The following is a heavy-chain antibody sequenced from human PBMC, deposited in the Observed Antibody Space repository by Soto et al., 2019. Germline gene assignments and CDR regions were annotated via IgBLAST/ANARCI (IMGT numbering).Heavy chain of an antibody. J-gene: IGHJ4*02. D-gene: IGHD7-27*01. Sequence: EVQLLESGGGLVEPGGSRRLSCAASGFTFSSYTMSWARQAPGKGLEWVSTISGSGSSTYSADSVKGRFTISRDNSKNTRYLQMNRLRVEDTAIYYCAKAWGIDYWGQGTLVTVSS. CDR1: GFTFSSYT. V-gene: IGHV3-23*01. CDR3: AKAWGIDY. CDR2: ISGSGSST.